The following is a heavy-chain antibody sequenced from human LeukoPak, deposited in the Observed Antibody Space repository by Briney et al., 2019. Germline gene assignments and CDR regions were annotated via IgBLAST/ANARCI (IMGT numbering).Heavy chain of an antibody. V-gene: IGHV3-30*18. CDR3: AKDRSGGSCYDY. Sequence: GGSLRLSCAASGSTFSSYGMHWVRQAPGKGLEWVAVISYDGSNKYYADSVKGRFTISRDNSKNTLYLQMNSLRAEDTAVYYCAKDRSGGSCYDYWGQGTLVTVSS. CDR2: ISYDGSNK. CDR1: GSTFSSYG. J-gene: IGHJ4*02. D-gene: IGHD2-15*01.